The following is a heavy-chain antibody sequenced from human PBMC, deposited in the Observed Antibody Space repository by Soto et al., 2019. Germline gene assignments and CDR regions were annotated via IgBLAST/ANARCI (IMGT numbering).Heavy chain of an antibody. V-gene: IGHV3-53*02. D-gene: IGHD3-10*01. J-gene: IGHJ6*02. CDR2: IYTGDTT. CDR1: GFTVSGTY. CDR3: ARDGGSGSYNQDFYYYGMDV. Sequence: EVQLVETGGGLIQPGGSLRLSCAASGFTVSGTYMTWVRQAPGKGLEWVSFIYTGDTTYYADSMKGRFTISRDNSKNRLYLQMNSLRAEDTAVYYCARDGGSGSYNQDFYYYGMDVWGQGTTVTVSS.